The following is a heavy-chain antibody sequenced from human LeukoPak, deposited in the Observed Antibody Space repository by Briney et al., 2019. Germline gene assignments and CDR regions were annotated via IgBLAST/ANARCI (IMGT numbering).Heavy chain of an antibody. CDR2: ISSNGGST. J-gene: IGHJ6*03. CDR1: GFTFSSYA. CDR3: ARARGSGSYYGHDYYYYYYMDV. D-gene: IGHD3-10*01. Sequence: GGSLRLSCAASGFTFSSYAMHWVRQAPGQGLEYVAAISSNGGSTYYANSVKGRFTISRDNSKNTLYLQMGSLRAEDTAVYYCARARGSGSYYGHDYYYYYYMDVWGQGTTVTVSS. V-gene: IGHV3-64*01.